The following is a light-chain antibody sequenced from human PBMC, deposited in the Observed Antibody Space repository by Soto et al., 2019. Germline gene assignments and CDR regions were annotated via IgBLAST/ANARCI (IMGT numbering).Light chain of an antibody. J-gene: IGKJ1*01. V-gene: IGKV3-15*01. CDR1: QSVYSK. Sequence: EIVMTQSPVTLSVSPGERATLSCRASQSVYSKLAWYQQKPGQAPRLLIYGASSRATGIPARFSGSGSGTEFTPTISSLQSEDFAVYYCQQYNNWPPWTFGQGTKVDLK. CDR3: QQYNNWPPWT. CDR2: GAS.